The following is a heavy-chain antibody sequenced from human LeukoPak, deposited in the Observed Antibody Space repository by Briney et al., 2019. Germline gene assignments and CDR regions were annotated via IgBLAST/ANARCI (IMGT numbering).Heavy chain of an antibody. J-gene: IGHJ3*02. D-gene: IGHD4-11*01. CDR1: GFTFRTYN. V-gene: IGHV3-48*01. CDR2: ITSGGTTI. CDR3: ARVISNYGDAFDI. Sequence: PGGSLRLSCAASGFTFRTYNMNWVRQAPGKGLEWVSYITSGGTTIYYADSVKGRFTISRDNAKNSLYLQMNSLRAEDTAVYYCARVISNYGDAFDIWGQGTMVTVSS.